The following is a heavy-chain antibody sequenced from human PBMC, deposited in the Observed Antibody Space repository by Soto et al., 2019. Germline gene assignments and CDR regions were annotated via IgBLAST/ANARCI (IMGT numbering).Heavy chain of an antibody. D-gene: IGHD3-10*01. Sequence: GASVKVSCKASGYPFTTYHLHWVRQAPGQGLEWMGIVYVTGTGTRSAQKFQGRLTMTRDRSTSTVYMELSSLRSEDTAVYYCARPEGYGSGRYYFDSCGQGTRVTVSA. J-gene: IGHJ4*02. CDR3: ARPEGYGSGRYYFDS. CDR2: VYVTGTGT. V-gene: IGHV1-46*01. CDR1: GYPFTTYH.